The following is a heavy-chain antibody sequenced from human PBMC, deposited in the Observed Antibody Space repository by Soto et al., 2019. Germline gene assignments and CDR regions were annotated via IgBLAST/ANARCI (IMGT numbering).Heavy chain of an antibody. CDR2: IYPGDSEI. V-gene: IGHV5-51*01. CDR1: GYTFSNYW. J-gene: IGHJ6*02. D-gene: IGHD3-10*01. CDR3: ARHHPGSHYFNGLDV. Sequence: GESLKISCRGSGYTFSNYWIDWVRQTPGKGLEWMGIIYPGDSEIRYNPSFQGQVTISADKSINTAYLQWTNLKASDTAIYYCARHHPGSHYFNGLDVWGQGTTVTVSS.